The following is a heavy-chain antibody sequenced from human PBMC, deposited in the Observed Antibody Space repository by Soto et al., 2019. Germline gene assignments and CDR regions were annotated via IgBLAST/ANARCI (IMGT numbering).Heavy chain of an antibody. J-gene: IGHJ2*01. D-gene: IGHD6-19*01. CDR2: INAGNGNT. CDR1: GYTFSNYG. V-gene: IGHV1-3*01. Sequence: QVHLVQSGAEVKKPGASVKLYCKASGYTFSNYGIHWVRQAPGQRLEWMGWINAGNGNTKYSEKFQGRVTMTRDTSASTAYMELSSLRSEDAAVYFCARSGYSSGWYHWYFDFWAVAPWSLSPQ. CDR3: ARSGYSSGWYHWYFDF.